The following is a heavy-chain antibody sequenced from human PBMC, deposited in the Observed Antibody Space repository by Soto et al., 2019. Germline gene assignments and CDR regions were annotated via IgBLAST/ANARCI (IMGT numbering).Heavy chain of an antibody. CDR2: IWYDGSNK. V-gene: IGHV3-33*01. CDR3: ARDHIVAAGNIY. CDR1: GFTFSSYG. J-gene: IGHJ4*02. Sequence: PGGSLRLSCAASGFTFSSYGMHWVRQAPGKGLEWVAVIWYDGSNKYYADSVKGRFTISRDNSKNTLYLQMNSLRAEDTAVYFCARDHIVAAGNIYWGQGTLVTVSS. D-gene: IGHD6-13*01.